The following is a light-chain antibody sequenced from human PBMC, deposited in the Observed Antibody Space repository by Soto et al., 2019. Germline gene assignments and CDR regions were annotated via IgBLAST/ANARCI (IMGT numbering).Light chain of an antibody. Sequence: QSALTQPASVSGSPGQSITISCTGTSSDVGGYNLVSWYQQYPDKAPKLMIFDVNTRPSGVSNRFSGSKSGNTASLTISGLQAEYEADYYCSSYKSSSTLPYVFGTGTKLTVL. CDR3: SSYKSSSTLPYV. CDR2: DVN. CDR1: SSDVGGYNL. J-gene: IGLJ1*01. V-gene: IGLV2-14*01.